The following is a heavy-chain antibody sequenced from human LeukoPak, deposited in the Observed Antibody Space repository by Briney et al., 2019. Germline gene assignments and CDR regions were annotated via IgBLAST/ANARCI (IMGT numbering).Heavy chain of an antibody. J-gene: IGHJ6*02. Sequence: GGSLRLSCAASGFTFDGYAMHWVRQAPGKGLEWVSGISWNSGSIGYADSVKGRFTISRDNAKNSLYLQMNSLRAEDTALYYCAKDIGLRFLYYYYGMDVWGQGTTVTVSS. CDR3: AKDIGLRFLYYYYGMDV. V-gene: IGHV3-9*01. CDR1: GFTFDGYA. D-gene: IGHD3-3*01. CDR2: ISWNSGSI.